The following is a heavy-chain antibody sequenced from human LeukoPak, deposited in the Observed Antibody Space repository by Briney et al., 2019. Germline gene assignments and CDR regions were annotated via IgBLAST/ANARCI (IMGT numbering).Heavy chain of an antibody. CDR3: AKDEGHCSGGSCYRQDY. CDR2: ISNDGSNK. D-gene: IGHD2-15*01. V-gene: IGHV3-30*18. CDR1: GFTFSTYG. J-gene: IGHJ4*02. Sequence: PGGSLRLSCAASGFTFSTYGMHWVRQAPGKGPEWVAVISNDGSNKYYAESVMGRFTISRDNSKNTLYLQMNSLRAEDTAVYYCAKDEGHCSGGSCYRQDYWGQGTLVTVSS.